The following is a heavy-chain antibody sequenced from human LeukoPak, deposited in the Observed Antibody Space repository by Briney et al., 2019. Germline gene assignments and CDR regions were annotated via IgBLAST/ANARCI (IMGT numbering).Heavy chain of an antibody. CDR1: GFTFNSYW. J-gene: IGHJ4*02. CDR3: ARDELGYYYDSSGSFDY. V-gene: IGHV3-74*01. CDR2: INTDGSRT. D-gene: IGHD3-22*01. Sequence: GGSLRLSCAASGFTFNSYWIHWVRQAPGKGLVWVSRINTDGSRTNYADSVKGRFAISRDDAKNTVHLQMYSLGAEDSAVYYCARDELGYYYDSSGSFDYWGQGTLVTVSS.